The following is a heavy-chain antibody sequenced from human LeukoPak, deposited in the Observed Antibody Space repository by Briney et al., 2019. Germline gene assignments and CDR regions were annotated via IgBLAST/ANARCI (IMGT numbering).Heavy chain of an antibody. CDR3: ASLCHSSSWPPVDY. V-gene: IGHV4-59*12. D-gene: IGHD6-13*01. CDR2: IYYSGST. J-gene: IGHJ4*02. CDR1: GGSISSYY. Sequence: SETLSLTCTVSGGSISSYYWSWIRQPPGKGLEWIGSIYYSGSTYYNPSLKSRVTISVDTSKNQFSLKLSSVTAADTAVYYCASLCHSSSWPPVDYWGQGTLVTVSS.